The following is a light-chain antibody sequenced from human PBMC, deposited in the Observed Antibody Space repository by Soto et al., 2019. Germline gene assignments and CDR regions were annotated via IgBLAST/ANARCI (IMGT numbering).Light chain of an antibody. Sequence: QSALTQPRSVSGSPGQSVTISCTGTSSGVGDYNYVSWYQQHPGKAPKLMIYDVSKRPSGVPDRFSGSKSGNTASLTISGLQAEDEADYYCCSYAGSYTFLFGGGTKLTVL. CDR1: SSGVGDYNY. CDR3: CSYAGSYTFL. J-gene: IGLJ2*01. CDR2: DVS. V-gene: IGLV2-11*01.